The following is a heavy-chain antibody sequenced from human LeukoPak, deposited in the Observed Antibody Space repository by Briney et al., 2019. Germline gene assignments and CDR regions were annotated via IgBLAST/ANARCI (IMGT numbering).Heavy chain of an antibody. D-gene: IGHD2-2*01. CDR2: MDEYGSDI. V-gene: IGHV3-7*01. CDR1: GFDFSGFS. CDR3: ARPRGCGSARCNNFDY. J-gene: IGHJ4*02. Sequence: GGSLRLSCVVSGFDFSGFSMSWVRQAPGKGLEWVAIMDEYGSDIFYVESVKGRFIISRANARNSLYLQMNNLRAEDTAVYYCARPRGCGSARCNNFDYWGQGTLVTVSS.